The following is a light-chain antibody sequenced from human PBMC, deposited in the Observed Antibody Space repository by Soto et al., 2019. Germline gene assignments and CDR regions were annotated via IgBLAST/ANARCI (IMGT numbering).Light chain of an antibody. Sequence: DIQMTQSPSTLSASVGDRVTITCRASQNIDRWLAWYQQKPGKAPNLLIYGASNLESGVPSRFSGSGSGTEFTLTISSLLPDDFATYYCQQYNSYPWTFGQGTKVEIK. J-gene: IGKJ1*01. CDR1: QNIDRW. CDR2: GAS. CDR3: QQYNSYPWT. V-gene: IGKV1-5*03.